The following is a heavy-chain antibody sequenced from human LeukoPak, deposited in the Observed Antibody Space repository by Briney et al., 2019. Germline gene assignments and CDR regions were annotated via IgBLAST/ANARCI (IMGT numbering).Heavy chain of an antibody. CDR3: AKDPGIVATEDYFDY. J-gene: IGHJ4*02. CDR1: GFTFSSYG. CDR2: ISYDGSNK. Sequence: GGSLRLSCAASGFTFSSYGMHWVRQAPGKGLEWVAVISYDGSNKYYADSVKGRFTISRDNSKNTLHLQMNSPRAEDTAVYYCAKDPGIVATEDYFDYWGQGTLVTVSS. D-gene: IGHD5-12*01. V-gene: IGHV3-30*18.